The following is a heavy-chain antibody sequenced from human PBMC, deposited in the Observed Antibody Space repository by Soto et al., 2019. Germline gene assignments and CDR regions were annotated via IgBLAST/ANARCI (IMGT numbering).Heavy chain of an antibody. D-gene: IGHD6-13*01. CDR1: GYTFTSYG. CDR2: ISAYNGNT. CDR3: ARESYSSSWSDYYYYMDV. V-gene: IGHV1-18*01. J-gene: IGHJ6*03. Sequence: QVQLVQSGAEVKKPGASVKVSCKASGYTFTSYGISWVRQAPGQGLEWMGWISAYNGNTNYAQKLQGRVTMTTDPSTSTAYMELRSLRSDDTAVYYCARESYSSSWSDYYYYMDVWGKGTTVTVSS.